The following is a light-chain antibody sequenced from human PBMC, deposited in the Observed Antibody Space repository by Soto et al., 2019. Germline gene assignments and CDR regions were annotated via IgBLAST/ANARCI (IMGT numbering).Light chain of an antibody. V-gene: IGKV3-20*01. CDR3: QQYGSSPYT. CDR1: QSVSRSY. Sequence: EVVLTQSPGTLSLSPGERATLSCWASQSVSRSYLAWYQQKPGPTPRLLIYIASSRATGIPDRFSGSGSGTDFTLTISRLEPEDFAMYYCQQYGSSPYTFGQGTKLEIK. J-gene: IGKJ2*01. CDR2: IAS.